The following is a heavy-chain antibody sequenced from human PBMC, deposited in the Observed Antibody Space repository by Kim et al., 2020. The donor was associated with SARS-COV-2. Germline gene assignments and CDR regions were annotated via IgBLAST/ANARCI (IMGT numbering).Heavy chain of an antibody. Sequence: GSLRLSCAASGFTFSSYGMHWVRQAPGKGLEWVAVIWYDGSNKYYADSVKGRFTISRDNSKNTLYLQMNSLRAEDTAVYYCARDSSSGWLSAFDIWGQGTMVTVST. J-gene: IGHJ3*02. CDR3: ARDSSSGWLSAFDI. V-gene: IGHV3-33*01. CDR2: IWYDGSNK. CDR1: GFTFSSYG. D-gene: IGHD6-19*01.